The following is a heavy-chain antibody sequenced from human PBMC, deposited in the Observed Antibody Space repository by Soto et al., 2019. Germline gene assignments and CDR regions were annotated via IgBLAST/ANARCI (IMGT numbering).Heavy chain of an antibody. CDR3: AKKGLIVVVVAATLDY. Sequence: GGSLRLSCAASGFTFSSYAMSWVRQAPGKGLEWVSAISGSGGSTYYADSVKGRFTISRDNSKNTLYLQMNSLRAEDTAVYYCAKKGLIVVVVAATLDYWGQGTLVTVSS. CDR1: GFTFSSYA. D-gene: IGHD2-15*01. CDR2: ISGSGGST. J-gene: IGHJ4*02. V-gene: IGHV3-23*01.